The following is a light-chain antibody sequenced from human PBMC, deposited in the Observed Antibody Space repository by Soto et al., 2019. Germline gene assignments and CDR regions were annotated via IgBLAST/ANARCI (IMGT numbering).Light chain of an antibody. Sequence: DIQMTQSPSSLSAPVGDRVTITCRASQSISSHLNWYQQRPGKAPKLLIFGASSLQTGVPSRFSGRGSGTDFTLSISRLHPEDFATYYCQQSFGTSRTFGQGTRLEV. V-gene: IGKV1-39*01. CDR1: QSISSH. CDR3: QQSFGTSRT. J-gene: IGKJ2*01. CDR2: GAS.